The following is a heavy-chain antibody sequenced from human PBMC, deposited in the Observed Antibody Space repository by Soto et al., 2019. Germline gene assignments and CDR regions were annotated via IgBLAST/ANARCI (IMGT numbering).Heavy chain of an antibody. V-gene: IGHV1-18*01. D-gene: IGHD3-3*01. CDR1: GYTFTSYG. CDR2: ISAYNGDT. Sequence: ASVKVSCKASGYTFTSYGISWVLQAPGQGLEWMGWISAYNGDTNYAQKLQGRVTMTTDTSTSTAYMELRSLRSDDTAVYYCARVARISDYDFWSGYFPGYFDYWG. J-gene: IGHJ4*01. CDR3: ARVARISDYDFWSGYFPGYFDY.